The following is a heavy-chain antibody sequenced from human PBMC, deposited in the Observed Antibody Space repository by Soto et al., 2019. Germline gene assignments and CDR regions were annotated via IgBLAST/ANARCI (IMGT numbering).Heavy chain of an antibody. CDR1: GYTFTSYG. D-gene: IGHD3-9*01. CDR2: ISAYNGNT. Sequence: GASVKVSCKASGYTFTSYGISWVRQAPGQGLEWMGWISAYNGNTNYAQKLQGRVTMTTDASTSTAYMELRSLRSDDTAVYYCARASYYDILTGYLYYCYGMDVWGQGTTVTVSS. V-gene: IGHV1-18*04. CDR3: ARASYYDILTGYLYYCYGMDV. J-gene: IGHJ6*02.